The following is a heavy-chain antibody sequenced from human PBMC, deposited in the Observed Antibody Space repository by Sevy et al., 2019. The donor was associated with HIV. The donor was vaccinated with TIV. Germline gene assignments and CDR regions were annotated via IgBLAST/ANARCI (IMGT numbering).Heavy chain of an antibody. CDR2: ISAYNGNT. J-gene: IGHJ5*02. CDR3: ARDVGGVEVVAAKGRYNCFDP. D-gene: IGHD2-15*01. V-gene: IGHV1-18*04. Sequence: ASVKVSCKASGYTFTSYGISWVRQAPGQGLEWMGWISAYNGNTNYAQKLQGRVTMTTDTSTSTAYMELRSLRSDDTAVYYCARDVGGVEVVAAKGRYNCFDPWGQGTLVTVSS. CDR1: GYTFTSYG.